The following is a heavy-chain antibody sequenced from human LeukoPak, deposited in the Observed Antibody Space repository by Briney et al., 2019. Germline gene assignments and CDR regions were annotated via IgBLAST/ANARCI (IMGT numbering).Heavy chain of an antibody. CDR1: GGSISSSSYY. CDR2: IYYSGRT. V-gene: IGHV4-39*01. D-gene: IGHD3-22*01. CDR3: ARLTMIVHCVQH. J-gene: IGHJ1*01. Sequence: SETLSLTCTVSGGSISSSSYYWGWIRQPPGKGLEWIGSIYYSGRTYYNPSLKSRVTISVDTSKNQFSLKLSSVTAADTAVYYCARLTMIVHCVQHWGQGTLVTVSS.